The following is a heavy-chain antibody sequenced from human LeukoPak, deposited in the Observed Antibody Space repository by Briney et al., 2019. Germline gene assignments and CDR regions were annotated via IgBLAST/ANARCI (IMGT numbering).Heavy chain of an antibody. CDR1: GFTFSSYG. V-gene: IGHV3-30*18. CDR3: AKGGLLLTGYYYYYGMDV. J-gene: IGHJ6*02. Sequence: PGRSLRLSCAASGFTFSSYGMHWVRQAPGKGLEWVAVISYDGSNKYYADSVKGRFTISRDNSKNTLYLQMNSLRAEDTAVYYCAKGGLLLTGYYYYYGMDVWGQGTLVTVSS. CDR2: ISYDGSNK. D-gene: IGHD1-26*01.